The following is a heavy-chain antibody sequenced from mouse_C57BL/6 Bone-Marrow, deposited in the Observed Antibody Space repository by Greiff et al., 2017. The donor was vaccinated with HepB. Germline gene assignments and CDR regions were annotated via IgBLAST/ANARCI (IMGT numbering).Heavy chain of an antibody. CDR3: TRGGGLRGWFAY. CDR1: GFTFSSYA. CDR2: ISSGGDYI. D-gene: IGHD2-4*01. Sequence: VQLKESGEGLVKPGGSLKLSCAASGFTFSSYAMSWVRQTPEKRLEWVAYISSGGDYIYYADTVKGRFTISRDNARNTLYLQMSSLKSEDTAMYYCTRGGGLRGWFAYWGQGTLVTVSA. J-gene: IGHJ3*01. V-gene: IGHV5-9-1*02.